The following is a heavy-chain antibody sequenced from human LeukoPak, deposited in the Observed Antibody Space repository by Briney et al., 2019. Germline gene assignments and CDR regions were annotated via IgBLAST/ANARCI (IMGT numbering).Heavy chain of an antibody. Sequence: SETLSLTCAVSGGSISSSNWWSWVRQPPGKGLEWIGEIYHSGSTNYNPSLKSRVTISVDTSKNQFSLKLSSVTAADTAVYYCARSATVTTFWFDPWGQGTLVTVSS. J-gene: IGHJ5*02. D-gene: IGHD4-17*01. CDR1: GGSISSSNW. V-gene: IGHV4-4*02. CDR2: IYHSGST. CDR3: ARSATVTTFWFDP.